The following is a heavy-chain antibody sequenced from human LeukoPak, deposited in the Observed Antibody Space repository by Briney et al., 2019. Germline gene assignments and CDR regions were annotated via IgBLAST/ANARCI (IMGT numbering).Heavy chain of an antibody. CDR1: GFAFSAFW. CDR2: ITSDGTTT. D-gene: IGHD3-10*01. J-gene: IGHJ4*02. V-gene: IGHV3-74*01. Sequence: PGASLRLSCAASGFAFSAFWMEWVRQTPGRGLVWVSRITSDGTTTTYPDSVKGRFTISKDNAKNTLYLQMNSVRVEDTAVYYCARDYYGPDYWGPGTLVTVSS. CDR3: ARDYYGPDY.